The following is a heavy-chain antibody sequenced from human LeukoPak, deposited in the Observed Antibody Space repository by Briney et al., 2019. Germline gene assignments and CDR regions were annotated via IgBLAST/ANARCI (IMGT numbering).Heavy chain of an antibody. CDR3: AKSGFRESERRSWFDP. CDR1: GYTFSSYA. V-gene: IGHV3-23*01. Sequence: GGSLRLSCAASGYTFSSYAMSWVRQAPGKGLEWVAYVSGSGVGTYYADSVRGRFTISRDNSENTLYLQMNSLRAEDTAVYYCAKSGFRESERRSWFDPWGQGTLVTVSS. CDR2: VSGSGVGT. D-gene: IGHD1-1*01. J-gene: IGHJ5*02.